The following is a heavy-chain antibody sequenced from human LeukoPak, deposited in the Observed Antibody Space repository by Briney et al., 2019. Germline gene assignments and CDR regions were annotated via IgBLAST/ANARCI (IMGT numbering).Heavy chain of an antibody. CDR1: GGTFSSYA. CDR2: IIPILGIA. D-gene: IGHD5-24*01. CDR3: ARPEAENAFDI. Sequence: ASVKVSCKASGGTFSSYAISWVRQAPRQGLEWMGRIIPILGIANYAQKFQGRVTITADKSTSTAYMELSSLRSEDTAVYYCARPEAENAFDIWGQGTMVTVSS. J-gene: IGHJ3*02. V-gene: IGHV1-69*04.